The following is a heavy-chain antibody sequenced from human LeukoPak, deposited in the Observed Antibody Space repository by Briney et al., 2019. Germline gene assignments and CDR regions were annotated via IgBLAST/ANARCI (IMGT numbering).Heavy chain of an antibody. Sequence: PGGSLRLSCAASGFTFSSYWMHWVRQAPGKGLVWVTRINSDGTSSSYADSVKGRFTISRDNVKKTLYRQMNSLRAEDTAVYYCAREYGSGSYDYWGQGTLVTVSS. J-gene: IGHJ4*02. V-gene: IGHV3-74*01. CDR3: AREYGSGSYDY. CDR2: INSDGTSS. CDR1: GFTFSSYW. D-gene: IGHD3-10*01.